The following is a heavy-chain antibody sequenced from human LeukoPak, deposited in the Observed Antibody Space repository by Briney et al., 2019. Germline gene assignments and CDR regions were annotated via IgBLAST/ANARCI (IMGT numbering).Heavy chain of an antibody. D-gene: IGHD6-6*01. V-gene: IGHV4-59*01. Sequence: SETLSLTCTVSGGSISSYYWSWIRQPPGKGLEWIGYIYYSGSTNYNPSLKSRVTISVDTSKNQFSLKLSSVTAADTAVYYCARNRFYSSSAFDYWGQGTLVTVSS. J-gene: IGHJ4*02. CDR1: GGSISSYY. CDR2: IYYSGST. CDR3: ARNRFYSSSAFDY.